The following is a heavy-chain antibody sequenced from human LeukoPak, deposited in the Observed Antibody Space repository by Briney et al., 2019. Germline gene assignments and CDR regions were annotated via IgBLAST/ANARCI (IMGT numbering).Heavy chain of an antibody. D-gene: IGHD6-19*01. CDR1: GFTFSSYG. J-gene: IGHJ1*01. CDR3: AKDPDSSGWYPEYFQH. V-gene: IGHV3-30*02. CDR2: IRYDGSNK. Sequence: GGSLRLSCAASGFTFSSYGMHWVRQAPGKGLEWVVFIRYDGSNKYYADSVKGRFTISRDNSKNTLYLQMDSLRAEDTAVYYCAKDPDSSGWYPEYFQHWGQGTLVTVPS.